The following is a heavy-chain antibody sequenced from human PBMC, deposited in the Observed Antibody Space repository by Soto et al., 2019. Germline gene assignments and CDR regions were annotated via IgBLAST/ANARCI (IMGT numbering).Heavy chain of an antibody. D-gene: IGHD6-19*01. CDR1: GFTFSSDA. CDR3: GKERRGSGWFVSSY. CDR2: IGGSRTSRDNT. J-gene: IGHJ4*02. Sequence: GGSRRLSCAASGFTFSSDAISWVRLAPGKGLEWVSTIGGSRTSRDNTKYADSVKGRVTVSRDNSKNTLFLQMNSLRADDTGVYYCGKERRGSGWFVSSYWGQGILVTVSS. V-gene: IGHV3-23*01.